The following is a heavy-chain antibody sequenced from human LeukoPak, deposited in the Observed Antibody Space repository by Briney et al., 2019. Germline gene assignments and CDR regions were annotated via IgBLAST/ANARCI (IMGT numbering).Heavy chain of an antibody. CDR1: GFTFSSYG. Sequence: PGRSLRLSCAASGFTFSSYGMHWVRQAPGKGLEWVAVISYDGSNKYYADSVKGRFTISRDNSKNMLYLQMNSLRAEDTAVYFCAKDRRLYDILTPFDYWGQGTLVTVSS. V-gene: IGHV3-30*18. J-gene: IGHJ4*02. D-gene: IGHD3-9*01. CDR3: AKDRRLYDILTPFDY. CDR2: ISYDGSNK.